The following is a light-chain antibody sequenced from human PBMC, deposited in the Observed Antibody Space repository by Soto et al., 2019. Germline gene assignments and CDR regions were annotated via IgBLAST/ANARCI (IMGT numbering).Light chain of an antibody. Sequence: DIQMTPSPSTLSASVGDRVTITCRASLDIRSYLAWYQQKPGRAPKLLIYAASTLQSGVPSRFSGSGSGTDFTLTISSLQPEDFATYYCQQANSFPITFGQGTRLEIK. CDR3: QQANSFPIT. CDR2: AAS. J-gene: IGKJ5*01. V-gene: IGKV1-9*01. CDR1: LDIRSY.